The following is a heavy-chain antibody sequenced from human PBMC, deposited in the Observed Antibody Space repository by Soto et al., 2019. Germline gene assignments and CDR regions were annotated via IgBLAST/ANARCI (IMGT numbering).Heavy chain of an antibody. CDR3: AKADEAITIFGVVIMGFDY. Sequence: EVQLLESGGGLVQPGGSLRLSCAASGFTFSSYAMSWFRQAPGKGLEWVSAISGSGGSTYYADSVKGRFIISRDISKNTLYLQMNSLRAEDTAVYYCAKADEAITIFGVVIMGFDYWGQGTLVTVSS. J-gene: IGHJ4*02. CDR1: GFTFSSYA. D-gene: IGHD3-3*01. V-gene: IGHV3-23*01. CDR2: ISGSGGST.